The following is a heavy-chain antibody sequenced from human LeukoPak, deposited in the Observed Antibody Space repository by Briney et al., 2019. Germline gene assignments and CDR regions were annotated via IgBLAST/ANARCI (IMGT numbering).Heavy chain of an antibody. V-gene: IGHV4-38-2*02. D-gene: IGHD3-10*01. J-gene: IGHJ4*02. CDR1: GYSISSGYY. CDR3: ARVSLGSGGFDY. CDR2: IYHSGST. Sequence: SETLSLTCTVSGYSISSGYYWGWIRQPPGKGLEWIGNIYHSGSTYYNPSLKSRVTISVDTSKNQFSLKLSSVTAADTAVYYCARVSLGSGGFDYWGQGTLVTVSS.